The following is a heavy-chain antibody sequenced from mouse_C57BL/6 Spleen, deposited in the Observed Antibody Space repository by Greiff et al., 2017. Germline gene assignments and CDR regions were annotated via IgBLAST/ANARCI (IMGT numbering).Heavy chain of an antibody. Sequence: QVTLKECGPGILQSSQTLSLTCSFSGFSLSTSGMGVSWIRQPSGKGLEWLAHIYWDDDKRYNPSLKSRLTISKDTSRNQVFLKITSVDTADTATYYCARNWDGIFDYWGQGTTLTVSS. CDR3: ARNWDGIFDY. CDR2: IYWDDDK. V-gene: IGHV8-12*01. J-gene: IGHJ2*01. D-gene: IGHD4-1*02. CDR1: GFSLSTSGMG.